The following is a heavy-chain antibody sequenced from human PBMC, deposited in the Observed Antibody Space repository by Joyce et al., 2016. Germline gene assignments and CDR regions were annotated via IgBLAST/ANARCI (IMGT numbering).Heavy chain of an antibody. V-gene: IGHV4-39*01. J-gene: IGHJ4*02. CDR2: IFYSGGT. CDR1: GDSIRSSTYY. D-gene: IGHD3-10*01. CDR3: AGTSSITMIRGIISIFDY. Sequence: QLQLQESGPGLVKPSETLSLTCTVSGDSIRSSTYYWGWIRQPPGKGLEWVGSIFYSGGTYYNPSLQSRLTISIDPSKNQFSLELSSVTAADTAIYYCAGTSSITMIRGIISIFDYWGQGTLVTVSS.